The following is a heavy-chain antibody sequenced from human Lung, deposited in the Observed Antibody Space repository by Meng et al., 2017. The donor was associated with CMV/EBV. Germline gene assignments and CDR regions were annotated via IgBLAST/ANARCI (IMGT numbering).Heavy chain of an antibody. J-gene: IGHJ4*02. V-gene: IGHV3-7*01. CDR2: IKQDGSEK. Sequence: GGSXRLXXAASGFTFSSYWMSWVRQAPGKGLEWVANIKQDGSEKYYVDSVKGRFTISRDNAKNSLYLQMNSLRAEDTAVYYCARDPGYCSSTSCSGFFDYWXQGTXVPVAS. D-gene: IGHD2-2*01. CDR3: ARDPGYCSSTSCSGFFDY. CDR1: GFTFSSYW.